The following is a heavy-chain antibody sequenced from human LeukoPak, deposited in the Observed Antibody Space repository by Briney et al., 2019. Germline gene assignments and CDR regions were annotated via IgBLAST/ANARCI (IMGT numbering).Heavy chain of an antibody. CDR3: ARTPDVTRWLQPFDY. J-gene: IGHJ4*02. CDR2: IYYSGST. CDR1: GGSISSYH. Sequence: PSETLSLTCTVSGGSISSYHWSWIRQPPGKGLEWIGYIYYSGSTNYNPSLKSRVTISVDTSKNQFSLRLSSVTAADTAFYYCARTPDVTRWLQPFDYWGQGILVTVSS. D-gene: IGHD5-24*01. V-gene: IGHV4-59*01.